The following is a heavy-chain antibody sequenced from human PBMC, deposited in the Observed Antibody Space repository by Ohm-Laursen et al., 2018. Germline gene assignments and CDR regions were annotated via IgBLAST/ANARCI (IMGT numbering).Heavy chain of an antibody. CDR1: GFTVSSNY. CDR2: IKQDGSEK. J-gene: IGHJ3*02. CDR3: FSGPSWEI. Sequence: SLRLSCAASGFTVSSNYMNWVRQAPGKGLEWVANIKQDGSEKYYVDSVTGRFTISRDYAKNSLYLQMNSLRAEDTAVYYCFSGPSWEIWGQGTVVTVSS. D-gene: IGHD1-26*01. V-gene: IGHV3-7*01.